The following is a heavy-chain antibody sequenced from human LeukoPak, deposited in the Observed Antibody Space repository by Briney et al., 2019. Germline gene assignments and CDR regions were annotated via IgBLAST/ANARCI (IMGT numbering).Heavy chain of an antibody. CDR1: GFTFDDYA. Sequence: GGSLRLSCAASGFTFDDYAMHRVRQAPGKGLEWVSLISWDGGSTYYADSVKGRFTISRDNSKNTLYLQMNSLRAEDTAVYYCARILYYYDSSGTREVWGQGTLVTVSS. J-gene: IGHJ4*02. CDR3: ARILYYYDSSGTREV. V-gene: IGHV3-43D*03. D-gene: IGHD3-22*01. CDR2: ISWDGGST.